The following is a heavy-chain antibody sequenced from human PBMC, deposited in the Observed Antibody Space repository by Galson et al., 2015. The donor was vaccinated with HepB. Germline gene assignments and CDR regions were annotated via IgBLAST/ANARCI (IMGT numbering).Heavy chain of an antibody. D-gene: IGHD2-2*01. CDR2: IKPNGGEK. J-gene: IGHJ5*02. Sequence: SLRLSCAASGFSISTYWMSWVRQAPGRGLEWVGIIKPNGGEKDYVDSVKGRFTMSRDNAKNSVYLQMDSLRGEDTAVYYCARNLGIDVIPGAMPEDKWFDPWGQGTLVTISS. CDR3: ARNLGIDVIPGAMPEDKWFDP. V-gene: IGHV3-7*03. CDR1: GFSISTYW.